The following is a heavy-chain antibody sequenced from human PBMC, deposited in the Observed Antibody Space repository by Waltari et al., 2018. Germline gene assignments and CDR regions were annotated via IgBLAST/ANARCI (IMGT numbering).Heavy chain of an antibody. CDR1: GFIFGNCN. CDR2: ISHDGSKK. D-gene: IGHD5-12*01. Sequence: QFQLVESGGGVVQPGRSLRLSCAASGFIFGNCNMHWVRQTPGPGLHGVTAISHDGSKKDYADSVKSRFTGSRDNSNNTLYLQINSLRADDTGIYFCVKYSGFDYFFDYWGQGTLVTVSS. V-gene: IGHV3-30*18. CDR3: VKYSGFDYFFDY. J-gene: IGHJ4*02.